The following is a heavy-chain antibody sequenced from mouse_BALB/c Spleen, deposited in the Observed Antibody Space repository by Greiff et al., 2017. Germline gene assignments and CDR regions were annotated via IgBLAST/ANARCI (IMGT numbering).Heavy chain of an antibody. Sequence: EVKLVESGPELVKPGASMKISCKASGYSFTGYTMNWVKQSHGKNLEWIGLINPYNGGTSYNQKFKGKATLTVDKSSSTAYMELLSLTSEDSAVYYCARYDYDGDYYAMDYWGQGTSVTVSS. CDR2: INPYNGGT. D-gene: IGHD2-4*01. CDR3: ARYDYDGDYYAMDY. V-gene: IGHV1-18*01. CDR1: GYSFTGYT. J-gene: IGHJ4*01.